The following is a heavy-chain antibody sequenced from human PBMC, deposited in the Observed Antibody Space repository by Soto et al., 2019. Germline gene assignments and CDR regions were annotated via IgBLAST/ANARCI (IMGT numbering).Heavy chain of an antibody. V-gene: IGHV4-34*01. J-gene: IGHJ4*02. Sequence: KTSETLSLTCAVYGGSFSGYYWSWIRQPPGKGLEWIGEINHSGSTNYNPSLKSRVTISVDTSKNQFSLKLSSVTAADTAVYYCARFSQVDIVAIFDYWGQGTLVTVSS. CDR1: GGSFSGYY. CDR3: ARFSQVDIVAIFDY. CDR2: INHSGST. D-gene: IGHD5-12*01.